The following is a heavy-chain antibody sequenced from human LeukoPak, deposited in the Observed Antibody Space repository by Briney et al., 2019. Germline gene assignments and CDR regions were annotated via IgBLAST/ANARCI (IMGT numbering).Heavy chain of an antibody. CDR3: AKDRGLVGSTPSNFDY. Sequence: GGTLRLSCAASGFTFSSYAMNWVRHAPGKGLEWVSGISGSGGRTYYAASVKGRFTISRDNSENTLYMQMSSLRAEDTAVYYCAKDRGLVGSTPSNFDYWGQGTLVTVSS. D-gene: IGHD1-26*01. CDR1: GFTFSSYA. CDR2: ISGSGGRT. V-gene: IGHV3-23*01. J-gene: IGHJ4*02.